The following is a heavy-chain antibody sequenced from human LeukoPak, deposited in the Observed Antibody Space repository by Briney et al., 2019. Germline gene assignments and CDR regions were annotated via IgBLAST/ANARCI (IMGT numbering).Heavy chain of an antibody. CDR2: ISSSSSYT. CDR1: GFTFSSYS. J-gene: IGHJ4*02. V-gene: IGHV3-21*01. Sequence: GGSLRLSCAASGFTFSSYSMNWVRQAPGKGLEWVSSISSSSSYTYYADSVKGRFTISRDNAKNSLYLQMNSLRAEDTAVYYCARVQSDYWGQGTLVTVSS. CDR3: ARVQSDY.